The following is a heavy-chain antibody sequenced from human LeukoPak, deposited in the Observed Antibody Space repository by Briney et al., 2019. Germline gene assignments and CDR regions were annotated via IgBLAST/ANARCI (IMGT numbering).Heavy chain of an antibody. J-gene: IGHJ6*02. V-gene: IGHV1-69*04. Sequence: ASVKVSCKASGGTFSSYAISWVRQAPGQGLEWMGRIIPILGIANYAQKFQGRVTTTADKSTSTAYMELSSLRSEDTAVYYCASAIVVVVAATGRYYGMDVWGQGTTVTVSS. CDR1: GGTFSSYA. CDR2: IIPILGIA. CDR3: ASAIVVVVAATGRYYGMDV. D-gene: IGHD2-15*01.